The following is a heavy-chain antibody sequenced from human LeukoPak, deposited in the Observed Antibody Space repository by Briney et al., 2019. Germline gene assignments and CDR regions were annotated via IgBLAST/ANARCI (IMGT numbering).Heavy chain of an antibody. CDR2: TYYSGST. CDR3: ASLRRDGYNYYDY. J-gene: IGHJ4*02. Sequence: SETLSLTCTVSSGSINSYYWNWIRQPPGKGLEWIGYTYYSGSTNYNPSLKSRVTISVDTSKNQFSLKLSSVTAADTAVYYCASLRRDGYNYYDYWGQGTLVTVSS. CDR1: SGSINSYY. D-gene: IGHD5-24*01. V-gene: IGHV4-59*01.